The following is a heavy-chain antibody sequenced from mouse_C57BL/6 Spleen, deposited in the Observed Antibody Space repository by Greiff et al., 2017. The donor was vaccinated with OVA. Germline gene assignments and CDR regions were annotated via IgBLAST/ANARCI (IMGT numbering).Heavy chain of an antibody. D-gene: IGHD4-1*01. J-gene: IGHJ3*01. CDR3: ARAWDWFAY. Sequence: EVQLQQSGPGLVKPSQSLSLTCSVTGYSITSGYYWNWIRQFPGNKLEWMGYISYDGSNNYNPSLKNRISITRDTSKNQFFLKLNSVTTEDTATYYCARAWDWFAYGGQGTLVTVSA. CDR2: ISYDGSN. V-gene: IGHV3-6*01. CDR1: GYSITSGYY.